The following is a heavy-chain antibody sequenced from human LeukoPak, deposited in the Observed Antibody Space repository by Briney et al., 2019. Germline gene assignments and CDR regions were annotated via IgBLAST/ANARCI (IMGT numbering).Heavy chain of an antibody. CDR1: GFTISNRD. V-gene: IGHV3-7*05. D-gene: IGHD6-13*01. Sequence: TGGSLRLSCAASGFTISNRDVNWVRQAPGRGLEWVAKIEEDGSAKYYMDSVKGRFSIYRDNAKNSLYLQMYSLRAEDTAMYYCARAGQLNYWGQGTLVTVSS. CDR2: IEEDGSAK. J-gene: IGHJ4*02. CDR3: ARAGQLNY.